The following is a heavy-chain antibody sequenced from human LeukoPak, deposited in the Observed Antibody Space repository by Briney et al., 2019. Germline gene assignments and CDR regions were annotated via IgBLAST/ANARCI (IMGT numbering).Heavy chain of an antibody. CDR3: ARGLDNYGSGSSD. CDR2: ISGSGGNT. V-gene: IGHV3-23*01. D-gene: IGHD3-10*01. J-gene: IGHJ4*02. Sequence: GGSLRLSCAASGFTFSSYAMTWVRQAPGKGLEWVSGISGSGGNTYYTDSVRGRLSISRDNSKNTPYLQMNSLRAEDTAVYYCARGLDNYGSGSSDWGQGTLVTVSS. CDR1: GFTFSSYA.